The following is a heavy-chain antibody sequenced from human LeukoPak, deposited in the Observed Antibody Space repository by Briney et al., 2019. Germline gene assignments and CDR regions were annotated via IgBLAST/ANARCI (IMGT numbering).Heavy chain of an antibody. CDR2: ISYDGSKK. Sequence: GGSLRLSCAASGFTFSTYGMHWVRQAPGKGLEWVAVISYDGSKKYYADSVKGRFTISRDNSKNTLYLQMNSLRAEDTAVYYCAREGNKGPIWGPAGHWGQGTLVTVSS. D-gene: IGHD3-16*01. J-gene: IGHJ1*01. CDR3: AREGNKGPIWGPAGH. CDR1: GFTFSTYG. V-gene: IGHV3-30*03.